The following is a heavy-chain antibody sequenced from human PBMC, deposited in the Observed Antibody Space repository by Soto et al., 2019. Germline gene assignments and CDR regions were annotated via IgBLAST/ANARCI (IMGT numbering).Heavy chain of an antibody. CDR3: ARENGTTGLDY. Sequence: VASVKVSCKASGYTFTGYYMHWVRQAPGQGLQWMGWINPNSGGTIHAQKFQGRVTMTRDTSISTAYMELSRLRSDDTAVYYCARENGTTGLDYWGQGTLVTVSS. D-gene: IGHD1-1*01. V-gene: IGHV1-2*02. CDR1: GYTFTGYY. J-gene: IGHJ4*02. CDR2: INPNSGGT.